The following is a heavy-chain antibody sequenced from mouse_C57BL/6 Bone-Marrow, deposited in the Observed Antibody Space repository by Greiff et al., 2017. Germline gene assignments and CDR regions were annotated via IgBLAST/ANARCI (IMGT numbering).Heavy chain of an antibody. CDR1: GFTFSDYY. CDR2: ISNGGGST. V-gene: IGHV5-12*01. J-gene: IGHJ4*01. Sequence: EVMLVESGGGLVQPGGSLKLSCAASGFTFSDYYMSWVRQTPEKRLEWVAYISNGGGSTYYPDTVKGRFTISRDNAKNTLYLQMSRLKSEDTAMYYCARHRAMDYWGQGTSVTVSS. CDR3: ARHRAMDY.